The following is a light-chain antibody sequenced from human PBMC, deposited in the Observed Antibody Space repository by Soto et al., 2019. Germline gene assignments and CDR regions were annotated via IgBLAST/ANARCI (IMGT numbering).Light chain of an antibody. J-gene: IGLJ1*01. CDR1: RSDIGSYDY. V-gene: IGLV2-14*01. Sequence: QSALTQPASVSGSPGQSITISCIGSRSDIGSYDYVSWHQHQQGKAPKVLIYEVSSRPSGVSSRFSGSRSGNTASLTISGLQPEDEATYYCSAHTTSFTFVFGPGTKVTV. CDR2: EVS. CDR3: SAHTTSFTFV.